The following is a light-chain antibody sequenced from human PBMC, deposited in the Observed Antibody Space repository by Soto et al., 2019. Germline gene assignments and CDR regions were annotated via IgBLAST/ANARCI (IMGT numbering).Light chain of an antibody. Sequence: DIQMTQSPSTLSASVGDTVTVTCRASQSVSGWLAWYQQKPGEAPKLLIYAASSLHSGVPSKFSGSGSGTDFTLTISSLQPEDFATYYCQQYNNYPLTFGGGTKVDIK. CDR1: QSVSGW. J-gene: IGKJ4*01. V-gene: IGKV1-5*01. CDR2: AAS. CDR3: QQYNNYPLT.